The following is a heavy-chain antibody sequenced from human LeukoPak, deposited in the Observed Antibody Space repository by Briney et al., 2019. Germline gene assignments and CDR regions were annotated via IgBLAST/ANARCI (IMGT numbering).Heavy chain of an antibody. D-gene: IGHD4-23*01. V-gene: IGHV4-4*09. Sequence: SETLSLTCTVSGGSISSHYWSWIRQSPGKGLEWIGYFYPSGSTIYNPSLESRVTISVDTSKSQFSLKLSSVTAADTAVYYCARYYGGADYWGQGTLVTVSS. CDR2: FYPSGST. CDR1: GGSISSHY. J-gene: IGHJ4*02. CDR3: ARYYGGADY.